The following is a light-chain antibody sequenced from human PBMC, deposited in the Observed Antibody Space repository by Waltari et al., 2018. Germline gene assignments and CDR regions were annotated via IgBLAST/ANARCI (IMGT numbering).Light chain of an antibody. CDR3: QQLNSYPRT. V-gene: IGKV1-9*01. CDR2: AAS. Sequence: DIQLTQSPSFLSASVGDRVTITCRASQGISRYLAWYQQKAGKAPKLLIYAASSLQSGVPSRFSGSGSGTEFTLTISSLQPEDIATYYCQQLNSYPRTFGQGTRVEIK. J-gene: IGKJ1*01. CDR1: QGISRY.